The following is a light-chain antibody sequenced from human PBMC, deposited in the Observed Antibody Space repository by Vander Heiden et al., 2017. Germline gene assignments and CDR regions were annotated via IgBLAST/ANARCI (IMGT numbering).Light chain of an antibody. Sequence: ILSTQSPATLSLSPAETATLSCRASQIVISYLAWYQQKPGQAPRLLIYDASNRATGIPARFSGSGSGTVFTLTISRLEPEDFAVYYCQQRSNWYTFGQGTKLEIK. V-gene: IGKV3-11*01. J-gene: IGKJ2*01. CDR3: QQRSNWYT. CDR2: DAS. CDR1: QIVISY.